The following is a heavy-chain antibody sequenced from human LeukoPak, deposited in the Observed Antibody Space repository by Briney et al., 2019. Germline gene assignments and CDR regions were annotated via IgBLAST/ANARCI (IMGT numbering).Heavy chain of an antibody. Sequence: SEALSLTCAVYGGSFSGYYWSWIRQPPGKGLEWIGEINHSGSTNYNPSLKSRVTISVDTSKNQFSLKLSSVTAADTAVYYCAFTFGEFLYDFDYWGQGTLVTVSS. CDR2: INHSGST. J-gene: IGHJ4*02. D-gene: IGHD3-10*01. CDR1: GGSFSGYY. V-gene: IGHV4-34*01. CDR3: AFTFGEFLYDFDY.